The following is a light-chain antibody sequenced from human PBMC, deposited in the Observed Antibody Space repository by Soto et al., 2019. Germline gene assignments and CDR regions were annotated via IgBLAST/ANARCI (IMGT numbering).Light chain of an antibody. CDR1: QSVSSN. Sequence: IEMTLSPYALSVTHSARATLSCRASQSVSSNLAWYQQKPGQAPRLLIYGASTRATGIPARFSGSGSGTEFTLTLSRVESEDFAFYYCEQYTTVGQGTKVDIK. CDR3: EQYTT. J-gene: IGKJ1*01. CDR2: GAS. V-gene: IGKV3-15*01.